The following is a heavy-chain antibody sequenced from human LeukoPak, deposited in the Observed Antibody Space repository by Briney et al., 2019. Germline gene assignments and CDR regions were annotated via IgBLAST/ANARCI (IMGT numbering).Heavy chain of an antibody. J-gene: IGHJ6*03. Sequence: SETLSLTCAVYGGSFSGFYWSWIRQLPGKGLEWIGEINHSGSTNYNPSLKSRVTLSVDTSKNQFSLKLSSVTAADTAVYFCARGISGYNYYYYYMDVWGKGTTVTVSS. CDR1: GGSFSGFY. CDR3: ARGISGYNYYYYYMDV. V-gene: IGHV4-34*01. D-gene: IGHD6-13*01. CDR2: INHSGST.